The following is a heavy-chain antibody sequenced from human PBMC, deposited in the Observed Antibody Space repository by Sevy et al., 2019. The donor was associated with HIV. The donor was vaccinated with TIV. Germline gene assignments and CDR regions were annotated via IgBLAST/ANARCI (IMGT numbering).Heavy chain of an antibody. CDR3: ARAPWGSGSYIDY. CDR1: GYTFTGYF. CDR2: INPKSGGT. Sequence: ASLKVSCKASGYTFTGYFMHWVRQAPGQGLEWMGWINPKSGGTNFTQKFQGRVTMTRDTSISTAYMEVNSLRSDDTAVYYCARAPWGSGSYIDYWGQGTLVTVSS. D-gene: IGHD3-10*01. V-gene: IGHV1-2*02. J-gene: IGHJ4*02.